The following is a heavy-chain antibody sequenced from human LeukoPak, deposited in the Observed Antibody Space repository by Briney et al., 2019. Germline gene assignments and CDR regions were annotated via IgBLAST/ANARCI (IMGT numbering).Heavy chain of an antibody. V-gene: IGHV4-59*01. CDR1: GGSISSYY. Sequence: SETLSLTCTVSGGSISSYYWSWIRQPPGEGLEWIGYIYYSGSTNYNPSLKSRVTISVDTSKNQFSLKLSSVTAADTAVYYCARDQGTGTTYFKNAFDIWGQGTMVTVSS. CDR2: IYYSGST. D-gene: IGHD1-1*01. CDR3: ARDQGTGTTYFKNAFDI. J-gene: IGHJ3*02.